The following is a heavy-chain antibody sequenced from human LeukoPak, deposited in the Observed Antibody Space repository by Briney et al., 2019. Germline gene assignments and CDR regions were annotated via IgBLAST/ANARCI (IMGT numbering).Heavy chain of an antibody. Sequence: GGSLRLSCAPSGFTLSDSWMSWVRQAPGKGLEWVANMNQDGSSKDYVDSVNGRFTISRDNARNSLYLQMSCLRAEDTAVYYCATYTHWVAGDVWGQGTTVTVSS. D-gene: IGHD3-16*01. CDR2: MNQDGSSK. CDR1: GFTLSDSW. CDR3: ATYTHWVAGDV. J-gene: IGHJ6*02. V-gene: IGHV3-7*01.